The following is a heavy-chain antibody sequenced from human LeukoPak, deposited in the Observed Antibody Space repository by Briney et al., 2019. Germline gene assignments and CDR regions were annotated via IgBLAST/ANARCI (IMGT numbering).Heavy chain of an antibody. D-gene: IGHD2-2*01. J-gene: IGHJ4*02. Sequence: NPSETLSLTXTVSGGSIGSYYWNWIRQTPGEGLEWIGYISYNGSPIYNPSLKSRVTISVDTSKNQFSLRLSAVTAADTAVYYCARGTYCSSSSCYRLDYWGQGTLVTVSS. CDR2: ISYNGSP. V-gene: IGHV4-59*01. CDR1: GGSIGSYY. CDR3: ARGTYCSSSSCYRLDY.